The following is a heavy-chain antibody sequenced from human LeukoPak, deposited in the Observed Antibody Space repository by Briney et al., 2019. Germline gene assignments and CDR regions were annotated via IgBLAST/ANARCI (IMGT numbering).Heavy chain of an antibody. J-gene: IGHJ4*02. Sequence: PGGSLRLSCAASGFTFSSYWMSWVRQAPGKGLEWGANIKQDGSEKYYVDSVKGRFTISRDNAKNSLYLQMNSLRAEDTAVYYCARELRYFDWLLLPFDYWGQGTLVTVSS. CDR1: GFTFSSYW. D-gene: IGHD3-9*01. CDR3: ARELRYFDWLLLPFDY. V-gene: IGHV3-7*01. CDR2: IKQDGSEK.